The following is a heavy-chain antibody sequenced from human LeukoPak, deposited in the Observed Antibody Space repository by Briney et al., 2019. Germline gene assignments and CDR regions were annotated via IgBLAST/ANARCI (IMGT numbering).Heavy chain of an antibody. Sequence: PSETLSLTCTVSGGSITSNHYYWGWIRQPPGKGLEWIGSISYGGSTHYNPSLKSRVTMSVGTSKNQFSLKLRSVTATDTAVYHCATSPGADYGGDHWFDPWGQGTLVTVSS. CDR3: ATSPGADYGGDHWFDP. CDR1: GGSITSNHYY. CDR2: ISYGGST. V-gene: IGHV4-39*01. J-gene: IGHJ5*02. D-gene: IGHD4-23*01.